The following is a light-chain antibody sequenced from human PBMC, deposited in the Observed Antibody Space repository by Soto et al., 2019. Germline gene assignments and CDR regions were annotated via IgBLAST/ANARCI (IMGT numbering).Light chain of an antibody. V-gene: IGKV3-20*01. Sequence: IVLTQSPGTLSLSPGERATLSCRASQSVSSRYLAWYQQKPGQAPRLLIYGASSRATGIPDRFSGSGSGTDFPLTISRLEPEDFAVYFCQHYGSSRTFGQGTKVDIK. CDR2: GAS. J-gene: IGKJ1*01. CDR1: QSVSSRY. CDR3: QHYGSSRT.